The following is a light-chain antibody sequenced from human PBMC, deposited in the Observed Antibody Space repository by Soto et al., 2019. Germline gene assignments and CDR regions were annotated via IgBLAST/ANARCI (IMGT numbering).Light chain of an antibody. J-gene: IGKJ1*01. V-gene: IGKV3-15*01. CDR1: QTIYSN. Sequence: IMMTQSPATLSVSLGERATLSCRAGQTIYSNVAWYQQRPGQAPRLLIYRASTRATGVPARLSGSGSGTEFTLTISSMQSEDFAIYYCQQYQNLWTFGQGTKVDI. CDR2: RAS. CDR3: QQYQNLWT.